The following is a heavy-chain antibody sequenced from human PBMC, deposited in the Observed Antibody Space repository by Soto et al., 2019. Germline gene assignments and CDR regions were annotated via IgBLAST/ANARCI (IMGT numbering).Heavy chain of an antibody. D-gene: IGHD4-4*01. J-gene: IGHJ6*02. CDR2: INSDGSST. CDR1: GFTFSSYW. V-gene: IGHV3-74*01. CDR3: ARGTTVTTWGYYYGMDV. Sequence: GGSLRLSCAASGFTFSSYWMHWVRQAPGKGLVWVSRINSDGSSTSYADSVKGRFTISRDNAKNTLYLQMNSLRAEDTAVYYCARGTTVTTWGYYYGMDVWGQGTTVTVSS.